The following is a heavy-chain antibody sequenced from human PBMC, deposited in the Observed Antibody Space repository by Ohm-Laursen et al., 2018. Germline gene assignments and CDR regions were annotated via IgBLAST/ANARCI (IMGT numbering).Heavy chain of an antibody. V-gene: IGHV4-34*01. Sequence: GTLSLTCAVYGGSLSGYYWSWIRQPPGKGLEWIGEINHSGSTNYNPSLKSRVTISVDTSKNQFSLKLSSVTAADTAVYYCASVWELLQDYAFDIWGQGTMVTVSS. CDR3: ASVWELLQDYAFDI. J-gene: IGHJ3*02. D-gene: IGHD1-26*01. CDR2: INHSGST. CDR1: GGSLSGYY.